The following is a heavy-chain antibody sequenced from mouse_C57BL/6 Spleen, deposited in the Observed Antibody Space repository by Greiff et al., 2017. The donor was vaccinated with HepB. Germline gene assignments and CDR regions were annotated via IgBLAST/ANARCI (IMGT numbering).Heavy chain of an antibody. CDR2: IDPSDSYT. CDR3: ARYLPITTVAGY. CDR1: GYTFTSYW. Sequence: QVQLQQPGAELVKPGASVKLSCKASGYTFTSYWMQWVKQRPGQGLEWIGEIDPSDSYTNYNQKFKGKATLTVDTSSSTAYMQLSSLTSEDSAVYYCARYLPITTVAGYWGQGTTLTVSS. V-gene: IGHV1-50*01. D-gene: IGHD1-1*01. J-gene: IGHJ2*01.